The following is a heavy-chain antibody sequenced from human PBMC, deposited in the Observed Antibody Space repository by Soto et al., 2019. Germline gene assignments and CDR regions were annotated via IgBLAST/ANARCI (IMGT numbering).Heavy chain of an antibody. J-gene: IGHJ4*02. CDR1: GFTVSNNH. CDR3: AGRLTTAASLDY. D-gene: IGHD3-16*01. V-gene: IGHV3-53*01. Sequence: VQLVESGGGLIQPGGSLRLSCAASGFTVSNNHMTWVRQAAGQGLELVSFVHGGGSTSYADSVKRRFTTARDNSKNTLYLQMDSPRAEDTDIYYCAGRLTTAASLDYWGRGTLVTVSS. CDR2: VHGGGST.